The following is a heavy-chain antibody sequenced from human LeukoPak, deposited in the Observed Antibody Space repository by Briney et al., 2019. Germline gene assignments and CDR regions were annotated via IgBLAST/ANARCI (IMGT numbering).Heavy chain of an antibody. J-gene: IGHJ5*02. V-gene: IGHV4-39*01. Sequence: PSETLSLTCTVSGGSIIISTYYWARIRQPPGKGLEWIGSIYHSGSSYYNSSLKSRVSISVDTSKNQFSLKLGSVTAADTAVYFFARHPPPGEYSWFDPWGEGTLVSVSS. CDR2: IYHSGSS. CDR1: GGSIIISTYY. D-gene: IGHD3-10*01. CDR3: ARHPPPGEYSWFDP.